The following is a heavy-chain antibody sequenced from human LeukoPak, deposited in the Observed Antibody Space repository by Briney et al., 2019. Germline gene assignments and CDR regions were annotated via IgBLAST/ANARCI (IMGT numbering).Heavy chain of an antibody. J-gene: IGHJ5*02. V-gene: IGHV1-2*02. CDR2: INPNSGGT. CDR1: GYTFTGYY. D-gene: IGHD3-22*01. Sequence: ASVKVSCKASGYTFTGYYMHWVRQAPGQGLEWMGWINPNSGGTNYAQKFQGRVTMTRDTSISTAYMELSRLRSDDTAVYYCARNSIGNEVSRPLLGGWFDPWGQGTLVTVSS. CDR3: ARNSIGNEVSRPLLGGWFDP.